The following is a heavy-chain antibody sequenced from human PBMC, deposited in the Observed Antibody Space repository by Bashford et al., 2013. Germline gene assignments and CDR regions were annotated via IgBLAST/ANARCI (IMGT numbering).Heavy chain of an antibody. Sequence: SETLSLTCAVYGGSFSGYYWSWIRQPPGKGLEWIGEINHSGSTNYNPSLKSRVTISVDTSKSQFSLKLSSVTAADTAVYYCARAEVYGGNSPFFDYWGQGTLVTVSS. V-gene: IGHV4-34*01. CDR3: ARAEVYGGNSPFFDY. J-gene: IGHJ4*02. CDR2: INHSGST. CDR1: GGSFSGYY. D-gene: IGHD4-23*01.